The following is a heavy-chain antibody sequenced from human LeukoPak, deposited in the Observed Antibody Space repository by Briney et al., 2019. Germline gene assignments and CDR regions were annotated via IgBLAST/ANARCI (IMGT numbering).Heavy chain of an antibody. D-gene: IGHD2-2*02. V-gene: IGHV1-2*02. CDR1: GYTFTGYY. CDR2: INPNSGGT. Sequence: GASVKVSCKASGYTFTGYYMHWVRQAPGQGLEWMGWINPNSGGTNYAQKIQGRVTMTRDTSISTAYMELSRLRSDDTAVYYCARVLGYCSSTSCYNPPDYWGQGTLVTVPS. J-gene: IGHJ4*02. CDR3: ARVLGYCSSTSCYNPPDY.